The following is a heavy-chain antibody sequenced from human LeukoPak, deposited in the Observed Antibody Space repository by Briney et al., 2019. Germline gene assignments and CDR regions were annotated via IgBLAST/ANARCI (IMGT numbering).Heavy chain of an antibody. D-gene: IGHD6-13*01. CDR2: IYYTGST. V-gene: IGHV4-59*01. Sequence: SETLSLTCTVSGGSISSYYWSWIRQPPGKGLEWIGYIYYTGSTNYNPSLKSRVTISVDTSKNQFSLSLTSVTAADTAVYYCARTRGAAVNFDYWGQGTLVTVSS. CDR3: ARTRGAAVNFDY. CDR1: GGSISSYY. J-gene: IGHJ4*02.